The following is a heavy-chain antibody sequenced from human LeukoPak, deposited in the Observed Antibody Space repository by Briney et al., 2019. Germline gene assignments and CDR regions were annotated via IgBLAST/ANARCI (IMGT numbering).Heavy chain of an antibody. Sequence: SETLSLTCAVYGGSFSGYYWSWIRQPPGKGLEWIGEINHSGSTNYNPSLKSRVTISVDTSKNQFSLKLSSVTAADTAVYYCARRGSGYNFRWVYWGQGTLVTVSS. CDR2: INHSGST. CDR1: GGSFSGYY. D-gene: IGHD6-25*01. CDR3: ARRGSGYNFRWVY. J-gene: IGHJ4*02. V-gene: IGHV4-34*01.